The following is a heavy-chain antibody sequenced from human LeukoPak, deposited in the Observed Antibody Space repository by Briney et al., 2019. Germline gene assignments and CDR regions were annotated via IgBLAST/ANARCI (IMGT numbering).Heavy chain of an antibody. D-gene: IGHD2-2*01. CDR2: IKQDGSEK. CDR1: GFTFSSYA. V-gene: IGHV3-7*01. J-gene: IGHJ4*02. Sequence: QPGGSLRLSCAASGFTFSSYAMSWVRQAPGKGLEWVANIKQDGSEKYYVDSVKGRFTISRDNAKNSLYLQMNSLRAEDTAVYYCARVVVVPAAIILFDYWGQGTLVTVSS. CDR3: ARVVVVPAAIILFDY.